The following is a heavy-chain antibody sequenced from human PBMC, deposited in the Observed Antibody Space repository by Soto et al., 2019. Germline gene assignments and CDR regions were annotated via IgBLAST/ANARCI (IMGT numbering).Heavy chain of an antibody. CDR2: MYNTGGT. J-gene: IGHJ6*02. V-gene: IGHV4-59*01. CDR3: ARDLWGYCGADCYPLDV. D-gene: IGHD2-21*02. CDR1: GGSISSYY. Sequence: QVRLQESGPGLVKPSETLSLTCTVSGGSISSYYWSWIRQPPGKGLEWIGYMYNTGGTIYNPSLTRRVTISVDASKNQFSLKLNSVTAADTGVYYCARDLWGYCGADCYPLDVWGQGTTVTVSS.